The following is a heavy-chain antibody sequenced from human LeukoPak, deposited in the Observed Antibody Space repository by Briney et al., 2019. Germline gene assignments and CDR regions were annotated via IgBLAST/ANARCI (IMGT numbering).Heavy chain of an antibody. J-gene: IGHJ4*02. V-gene: IGHV3-23*01. CDR1: GFTFSSYA. Sequence: GGSLRLSCAASGFTFSSYAMSWVRQAPGKGLEWVSAISGSGGSTYYADSVKGRFTISRDNSKNTLYLQMNSLRAEDTAVYYCAKSSRREYYYDSSGHYYLYFDYWGQGTLVTASS. D-gene: IGHD3-22*01. CDR3: AKSSRREYYYDSSGHYYLYFDY. CDR2: ISGSGGST.